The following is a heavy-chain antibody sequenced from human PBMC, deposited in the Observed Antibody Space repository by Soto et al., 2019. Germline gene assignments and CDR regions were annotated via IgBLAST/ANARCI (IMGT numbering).Heavy chain of an antibody. CDR1: GGTFSSYS. CDR2: IIPIFGTA. D-gene: IGHD6-13*01. CDR3: ARDGHSNAFDY. Sequence: GASVKVSCEASGGTFSSYSISWVLQAPGQGLEWMGGIIPIFGTANYAQKFQGRVTITADKSTSTAYMELSSLRSEDTAVYYCARDGHSNAFDYWGQGTLVTVS. J-gene: IGHJ4*02. V-gene: IGHV1-69*06.